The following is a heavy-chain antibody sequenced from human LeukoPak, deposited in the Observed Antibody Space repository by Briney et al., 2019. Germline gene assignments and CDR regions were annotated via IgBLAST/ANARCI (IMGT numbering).Heavy chain of an antibody. V-gene: IGHV6-1*01. J-gene: IGHJ6*03. Sequence: SQTLSLTCAISGDSVSSNSAAWNWVRQSPSRGLEWLGRTYYRSKWYNDYAVSVKSRITINPDTSKNQFSLQLNSVTPEDTAVYYCAREYGSSWYRVYYMDVWGKGTTVTVSS. CDR3: AREYGSSWYRVYYMDV. D-gene: IGHD6-13*01. CDR2: TYYRSKWYN. CDR1: GDSVSSNSAA.